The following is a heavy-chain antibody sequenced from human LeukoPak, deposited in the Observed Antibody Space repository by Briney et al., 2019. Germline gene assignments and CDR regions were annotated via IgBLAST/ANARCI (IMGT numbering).Heavy chain of an antibody. CDR2: IYTSGST. CDR1: GGSISSGSYY. D-gene: IGHD5-18*01. CDR3: ARAVRYSYGPYYYYYMDV. J-gene: IGHJ6*03. Sequence: PSETLSLTCTVSGGSISSGSYYWSWIRQPAGKGLEWIGRIYTSGSTNYNPSLKSRVTLSVDTSKNQFSLKLSSVTAADTGVYYCARAVRYSYGPYYYYYMDVWGKGTTVTVSS. V-gene: IGHV4-61*02.